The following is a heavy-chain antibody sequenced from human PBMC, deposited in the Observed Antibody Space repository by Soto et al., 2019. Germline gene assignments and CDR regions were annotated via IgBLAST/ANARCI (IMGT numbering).Heavy chain of an antibody. D-gene: IGHD3-3*01. J-gene: IGHJ5*02. V-gene: IGHV4-30-4*01. CDR1: GVSISRGDYY. Sequence: PSETLSLTCTVSGVSISRGDYYWMWMHHPPGKGLEWIGYIYYSGSTYYNPSLKSRATISVDTSKNQFSLKLRSVTAAATPVYYCARTTNNWLEPCGQGILVTV. CDR3: ARTTNNWLEP. CDR2: IYYSGST.